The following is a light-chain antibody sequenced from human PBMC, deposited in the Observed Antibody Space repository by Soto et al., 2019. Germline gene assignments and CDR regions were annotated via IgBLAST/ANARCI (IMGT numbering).Light chain of an antibody. CDR2: EVS. J-gene: IGLJ3*02. CDR3: SPYRSTNTVV. CDR1: GSDVGGYNY. Sequence: QSALTQPASVSGSFGQSITISCTGTGSDVGGYNYVSWYQQHPGKAPKAMIYEVSLRPSGVSSRFSGSKSGNTASLSISGLQAEDGAEYYCSPYRSTNTVVFGGGTPLTVL. V-gene: IGLV2-14*01.